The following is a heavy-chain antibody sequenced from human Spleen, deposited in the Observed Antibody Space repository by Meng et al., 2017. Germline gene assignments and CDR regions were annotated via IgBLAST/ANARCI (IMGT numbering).Heavy chain of an antibody. Sequence: GESLKISCAASGFTFSNAWMSWVRQAPGKGLEWVGRIKSKTDGGTTDYAAPVKGRFTISRDDSKNTVYLQMNSLKTEDAAVYYCSGHIDCWGQGTLVTVSS. J-gene: IGHJ4*02. CDR3: SGHIDC. V-gene: IGHV3-15*01. CDR1: GFTFSNAW. CDR2: IKSKTDGGTT. D-gene: IGHD5-12*01.